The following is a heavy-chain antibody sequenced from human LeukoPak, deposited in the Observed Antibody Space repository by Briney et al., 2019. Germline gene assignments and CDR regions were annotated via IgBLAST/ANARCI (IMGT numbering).Heavy chain of an antibody. CDR1: GFTFSNAW. CDR2: IEEDGSAK. D-gene: IGHD6-13*01. CDR3: ARAGQLNY. Sequence: TGGSLRLSCAASGFTFSNAWINWVRQAPGRGLEWVAKIEEDGSAKYYMDSVKGRFSIYRDNAKNSLYLQMYSLRAEDTAMYYCARAGQLNYWGQGTLVTVSS. J-gene: IGHJ4*02. V-gene: IGHV3-7*05.